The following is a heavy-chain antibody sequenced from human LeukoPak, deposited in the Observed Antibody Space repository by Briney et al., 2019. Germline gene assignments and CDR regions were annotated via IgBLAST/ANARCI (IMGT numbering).Heavy chain of an antibody. V-gene: IGHV3-49*03. Sequence: GGSLRLSCTASGFTFGDYAMSWFHQAPGKGLEWVGFIRSKAYGGTTEYAASVKGRFTISRDDSKSIAYLQMNSLKTEDTAVYYCTRGIDIVGAVHDYWGQGTLVTVSS. CDR2: IRSKAYGGTT. CDR3: TRGIDIVGAVHDY. CDR1: GFTFGDYA. J-gene: IGHJ4*02. D-gene: IGHD1-26*01.